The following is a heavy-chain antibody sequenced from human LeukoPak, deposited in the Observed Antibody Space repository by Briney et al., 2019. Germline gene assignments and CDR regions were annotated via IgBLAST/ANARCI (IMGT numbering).Heavy chain of an antibody. CDR3: ATYCSSTSCYTI. J-gene: IGHJ4*02. V-gene: IGHV3-64*01. D-gene: IGHD2-2*02. CDR1: GFTFSSYA. Sequence: GGSLRLXCAASGFTFSSYAMHWVRQAPGKGLEYVSAISSNGGSTYYANSVKGRFTISRDNSKNTLYLQMGSLRAEDMAVYYCATYCSSTSCYTIWGQGTLVTVSS. CDR2: ISSNGGST.